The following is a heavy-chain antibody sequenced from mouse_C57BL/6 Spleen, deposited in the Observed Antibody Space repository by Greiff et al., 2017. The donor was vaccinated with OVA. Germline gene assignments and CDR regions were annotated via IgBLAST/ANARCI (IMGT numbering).Heavy chain of an antibody. D-gene: IGHD1-1*01. CDR2: IRNKANGYTT. Sequence: EVMLVESGGGLVQPGGSLSLSCAASGFTFTDYYMSWVRQPPGKALEWLGFIRNKANGYTTEYSESVKGRFTISRDTSQSVLYLQMNALRAEDSATYYCARDNGLYYFDYWGQGTTLTVSS. CDR1: GFTFTDYY. V-gene: IGHV7-3*01. CDR3: ARDNGLYYFDY. J-gene: IGHJ2*01.